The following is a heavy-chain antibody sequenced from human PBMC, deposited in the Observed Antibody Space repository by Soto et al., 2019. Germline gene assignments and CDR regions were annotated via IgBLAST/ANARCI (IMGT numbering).Heavy chain of an antibody. D-gene: IGHD3-10*01. CDR2: IIPLFGTT. V-gene: IGHV1-69*01. CDR1: GDTFKNCV. Sequence: QVQVVQSGVDVRRPGSSVKVSCKASGDTFKNCVISWVRQAPGQGLEWMGGIIPLFGTTDFAQRFQGRLTITTDEYTTVAYMELSKLRSEDTATYYCAAELAFGKLSVVCGHGTTDIVSS. CDR3: AAELAFGKLSVV. J-gene: IGHJ6*02.